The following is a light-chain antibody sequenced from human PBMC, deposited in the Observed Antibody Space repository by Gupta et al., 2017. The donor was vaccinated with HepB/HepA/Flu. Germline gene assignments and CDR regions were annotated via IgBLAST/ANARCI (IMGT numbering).Light chain of an antibody. J-gene: IGLJ3*02. CDR2: ENN. Sequence: QSGLTQPPSVSGAPGQRVTIPCTGSSSNIGAHYDVHWYQQLPKTAPKLLIYENNRRPSGVPDRFSGSTSGTSASLAITGLQTEEAADYYCQSFDTSLSSWVFGGGTKRTVL. CDR1: SSNIGAHYD. CDR3: QSFDTSLSSWV. V-gene: IGLV1-40*01.